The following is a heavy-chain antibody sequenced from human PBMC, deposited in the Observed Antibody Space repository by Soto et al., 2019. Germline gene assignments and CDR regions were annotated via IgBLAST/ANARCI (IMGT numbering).Heavy chain of an antibody. J-gene: IGHJ4*02. Sequence: QVQLQQWGAGLLKPSETLSLTCAVYGGSFSGYYWSWIRQPPGKGLEWIGEINHSGSTNYNPSLKSRVTTSVDTSKNQFSLKLSSVTAADTAVYYCARSLYRGGYYWGQGTLVTVSS. CDR2: INHSGST. D-gene: IGHD3-16*02. CDR1: GGSFSGYY. CDR3: ARSLYRGGYY. V-gene: IGHV4-34*01.